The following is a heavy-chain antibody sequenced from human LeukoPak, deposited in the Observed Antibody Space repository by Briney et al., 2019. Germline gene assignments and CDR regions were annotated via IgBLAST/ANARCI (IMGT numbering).Heavy chain of an antibody. CDR2: IYYSGST. V-gene: IGHV4-59*12. CDR1: GGSISSYY. D-gene: IGHD2-2*01. CDR3: ARVSVVPAAIPYYYYYYGMDV. J-gene: IGHJ6*02. Sequence: SETLSLTCTVSGGSISSYYWSWIRQPPGKGLEWIGYIYYSGSTNYNPSLKSRVTISVDTSKNQFSLKLSSVTAADTAVYYCARVSVVPAAIPYYYYYYGMDVWGQGTTVTVSS.